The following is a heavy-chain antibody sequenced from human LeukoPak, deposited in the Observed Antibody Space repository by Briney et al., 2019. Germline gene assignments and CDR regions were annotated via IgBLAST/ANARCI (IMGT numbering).Heavy chain of an antibody. CDR1: GGSISNYY. V-gene: IGHV4-59*08. Sequence: PSETLSLTCTVSGGSISNYYWSWVRQPPGKGPEWIGYIYYSGSTTYNPSLKSRVTISVDTSKNQFSLKLSSVTAADTAVYYCARRTYFDLWGRGTLVTVSS. CDR3: ARRTYFDL. J-gene: IGHJ2*01. CDR2: IYYSGST.